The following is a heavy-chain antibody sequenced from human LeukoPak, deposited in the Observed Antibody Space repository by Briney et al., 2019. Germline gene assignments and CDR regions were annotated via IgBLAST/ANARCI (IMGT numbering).Heavy chain of an antibody. CDR2: IYYSGST. CDR1: GVSISSYY. V-gene: IGHV4-59*08. CDR3: ARDFNSGYDY. J-gene: IGHJ4*02. Sequence: SETLSLTCTVSGVSISSYYWSWLRQPPGKGLEWIGYIYYSGSTNYNPSLKSRVTISVDTSKNQFSLSLSSVTAADTAVYYCARDFNSGYDYWGQGTLVTVSS. D-gene: IGHD1-26*01.